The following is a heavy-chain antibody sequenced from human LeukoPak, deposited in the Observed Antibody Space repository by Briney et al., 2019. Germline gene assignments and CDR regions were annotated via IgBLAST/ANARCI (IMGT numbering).Heavy chain of an antibody. D-gene: IGHD2-15*01. Sequence: GGSLRLSCAASGFTFSSYAMHWVRQAPGKGLEWVAVISYDGSNKYYADSVKGRFTISRDNSKNTLYLQMNSLRAEDTAVYYCAREAYCSGGNCYSEGTFDYWGQGTLVTVSS. CDR3: AREAYCSGGNCYSEGTFDY. CDR2: ISYDGSNK. J-gene: IGHJ4*02. V-gene: IGHV3-30*04. CDR1: GFTFSSYA.